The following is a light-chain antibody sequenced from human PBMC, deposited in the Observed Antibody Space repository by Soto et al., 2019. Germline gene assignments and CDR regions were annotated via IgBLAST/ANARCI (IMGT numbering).Light chain of an antibody. Sequence: DIVMTQSPLSLPVTPGEPASISCRSSQSLLHSNGYNYLDWYLQKPGQSPQLLIYLGSNRASGVPDWFSGSGSGTSFTLKISRVEGEDVGVYYCMQALQTPITFGQGTRLEIK. J-gene: IGKJ5*01. CDR2: LGS. V-gene: IGKV2-28*01. CDR1: QSLLHSNGYNY. CDR3: MQALQTPIT.